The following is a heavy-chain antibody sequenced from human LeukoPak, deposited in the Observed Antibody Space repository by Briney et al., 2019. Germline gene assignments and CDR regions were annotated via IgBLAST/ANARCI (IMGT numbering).Heavy chain of an antibody. D-gene: IGHD3-3*01. V-gene: IGHV5-51*01. CDR3: ARQWSPAGQTNWFDP. CDR1: GYSFTSYW. Sequence: GESLKISCKGSGYSFTSYWIGWVRQMPGKGLEWMGIIYPGDSDTRYSPSFQGQVTISADKSISTAYLQWSSLKASDTAMYYCARQWSPAGQTNWFDPWGQGTLVTVSS. J-gene: IGHJ5*02. CDR2: IYPGDSDT.